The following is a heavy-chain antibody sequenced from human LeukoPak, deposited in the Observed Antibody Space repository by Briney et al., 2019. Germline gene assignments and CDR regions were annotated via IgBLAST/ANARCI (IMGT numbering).Heavy chain of an antibody. D-gene: IGHD5-18*01. V-gene: IGHV3-48*03. CDR2: ISSSSGII. CDR1: GFTFNHYE. Sequence: GGSLRLSCAASGFTFNHYEMNWVRLAPGRGLEWVSYISSSSGIIYYADSVKGRFTISRDNAKNSVHLQMSSLRAEDTAAYYCARLYLRGYRYGFDFWGQGTLVTVSS. J-gene: IGHJ5*01. CDR3: ARLYLRGYRYGFDF.